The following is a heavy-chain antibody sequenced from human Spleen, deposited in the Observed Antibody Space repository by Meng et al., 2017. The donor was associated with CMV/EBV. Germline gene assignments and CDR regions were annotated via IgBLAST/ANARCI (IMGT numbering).Heavy chain of an antibody. CDR1: GGSINSGDYY. CDR2: IYDRGNT. J-gene: IGHJ4*02. CDR3: GRGSSPLDY. V-gene: IGHV4-31*03. Sequence: SETLSLTCTVSGGSINSGDYYWSWIRQHPGKGLEWIGNIYDRGNTYYNPSLKSRITISVDASKRQFSLTLSSVSAADTAVYYCGRGSSPLDYWVQGTLVTVSS.